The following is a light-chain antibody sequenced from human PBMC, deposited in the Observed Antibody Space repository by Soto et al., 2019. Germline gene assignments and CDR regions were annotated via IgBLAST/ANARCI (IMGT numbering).Light chain of an antibody. CDR1: SSDVGGYNY. Sequence: ALTQPASVSGSPGQSITISCTGTSSDVGGYNYVSWYQQHPGKAPKLMIYDVSNRPSGVSNRFSGSKSGNTASLTISGLQAEDEADYYCSSYTSSSPYVVFGGGTKLTVL. CDR3: SSYTSSSPYVV. V-gene: IGLV2-14*01. CDR2: DVS. J-gene: IGLJ2*01.